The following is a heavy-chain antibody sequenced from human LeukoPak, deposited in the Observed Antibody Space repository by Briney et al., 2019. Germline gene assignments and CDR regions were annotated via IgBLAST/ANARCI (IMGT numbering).Heavy chain of an antibody. CDR1: GFTFSSYA. J-gene: IGHJ4*02. D-gene: IGHD3-22*01. Sequence: PGGSLRLSCAASGFTFSSYAMSWVRQAPEKGLEWVSGISGSGGSTYYADSVKGRFTISRDNSRNTLYLQMSSLRAEDTAVYYCAKGSYYDGSAYSYYFDYGGQGPLVTVSS. CDR2: ISGSGGST. CDR3: AKGSYYDGSAYSYYFDY. V-gene: IGHV3-23*01.